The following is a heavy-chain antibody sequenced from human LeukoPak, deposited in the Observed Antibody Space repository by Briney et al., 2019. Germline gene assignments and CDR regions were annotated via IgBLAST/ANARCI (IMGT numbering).Heavy chain of an antibody. CDR1: GFTFSSYA. V-gene: IGHV3-23*01. D-gene: IGHD2-2*01. J-gene: IGHJ5*02. CDR3: AKDGVAVPAAIWRDNWFDP. CDR2: ISGSGGST. Sequence: GGSLRLSCAASGFTFSSYAMSWVRQAPGKGLEWVSAISGSGGSTYYADSVKGRFTISRDNSKNTLYLQMNSLRAEDTAVYYCAKDGVAVPAAIWRDNWFDPWGQGTLVTVSS.